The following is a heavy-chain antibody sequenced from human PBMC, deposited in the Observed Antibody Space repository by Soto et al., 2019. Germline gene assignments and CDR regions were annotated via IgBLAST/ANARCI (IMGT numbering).Heavy chain of an antibody. CDR3: ARTSPGIVGATSLDY. CDR2: IIPIFGTA. D-gene: IGHD1-26*01. Sequence: QVQLVQSGAEVKKPGSSVKVSCKASGGTFSSYAISWVRQAPGQGLEWMGGIIPIFGTANYAQKFQGRVTIPADESTRPAYMELSSLGSEDTAVYYCARTSPGIVGATSLDYWGQGTLVTVSS. CDR1: GGTFSSYA. J-gene: IGHJ4*02. V-gene: IGHV1-69*12.